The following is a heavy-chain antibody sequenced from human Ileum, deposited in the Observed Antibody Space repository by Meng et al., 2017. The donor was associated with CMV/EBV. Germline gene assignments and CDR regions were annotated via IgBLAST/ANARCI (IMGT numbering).Heavy chain of an antibody. CDR3: ARHFDSGWSDY. CDR2: IYYTGST. V-gene: IGHV4-39*01. Sequence: QLQLQESGPGLVKPSEALSLTCTVSGGSISNDKYYWGWIRQPPGKGLEWIGSIYYTGSTFYTPSLKSRVTISLDTSKNQFSLNLTSVTTADTAVYYCARHFDSGWSDYWGQGNLVTV. D-gene: IGHD6-19*01. J-gene: IGHJ4*02. CDR1: GGSISNDKYY.